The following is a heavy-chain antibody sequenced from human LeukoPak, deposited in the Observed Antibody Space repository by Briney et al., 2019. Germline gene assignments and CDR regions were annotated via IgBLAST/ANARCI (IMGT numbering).Heavy chain of an antibody. CDR3: AIHEWSEGYCSGGSCYNFDY. CDR1: GGTFSSYA. J-gene: IGHJ4*02. CDR2: ILPIFGTA. V-gene: IGHV1-69*01. Sequence: ASVKVSCKASGGTFSSYAISWVRQAPRQGLEWKGGILPIFGTANYAQKFQGRVTITADESTSTAYMELSSLRSEDTAVYYCAIHEWSEGYCSGGSCYNFDYWGQGTLVTVSS. D-gene: IGHD2-15*01.